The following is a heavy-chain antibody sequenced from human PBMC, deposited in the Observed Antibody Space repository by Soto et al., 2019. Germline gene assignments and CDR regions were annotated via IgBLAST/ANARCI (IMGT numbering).Heavy chain of an antibody. CDR3: AREWEYSGFDDDYYHYGMDV. Sequence: QVQLMQSGAEVKKPGASVRVSCKASGYNLTSYGISWVRQAPGQGLEWMGWISPYNGNTNYAQKFQGRVTVTTDTSTSTAYMDRRSLRSDATAVYYCAREWEYSGFDDDYYHYGMDVWGQGTTVTVSS. CDR2: ISPYNGNT. CDR1: GYNLTSYG. V-gene: IGHV1-18*01. J-gene: IGHJ6*02. D-gene: IGHD5-12*01.